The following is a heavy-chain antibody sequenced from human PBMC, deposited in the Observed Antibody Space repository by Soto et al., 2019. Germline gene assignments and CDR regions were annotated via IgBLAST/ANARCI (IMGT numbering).Heavy chain of an antibody. Sequence: QVQLQESGLGLVKTSQTLSLTCTVSGGSISGRYYYWTWIRQHPGKGLEWIGYIYYSGSTHYNPSLKSRVDISVDTSKNQFSLKLSSLSAADTAVYYCARGGITFTDRDAFDIWGQGTMVTVSS. CDR3: ARGGITFTDRDAFDI. V-gene: IGHV4-31*03. J-gene: IGHJ3*02. CDR1: GGSISGRYYY. CDR2: IYYSGST. D-gene: IGHD3-10*01.